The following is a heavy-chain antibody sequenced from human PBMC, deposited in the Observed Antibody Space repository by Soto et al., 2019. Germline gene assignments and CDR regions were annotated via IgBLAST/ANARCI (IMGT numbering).Heavy chain of an antibody. D-gene: IGHD6-13*01. Sequence: QVALQQWGAGLLKPSQTLSLTCGVSGGSFDEYFWTWIRLTPGQGLEWIGEVHHSGTSYYNPSLKSRLAVSVDTSKSQASLTVTSVTAADTGVYYCARRKDSSRYFYGMDVWGQGTTVVVS. CDR3: ARRKDSSRYFYGMDV. J-gene: IGHJ6*02. V-gene: IGHV4-34*02. CDR2: VHHSGTS. CDR1: GGSFDEYF.